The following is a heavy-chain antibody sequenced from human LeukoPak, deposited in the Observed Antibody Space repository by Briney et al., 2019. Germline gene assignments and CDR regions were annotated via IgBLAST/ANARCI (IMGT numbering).Heavy chain of an antibody. J-gene: IGHJ4*02. Sequence: PGGSLRLSCAASGFTFSSYSMNWVRQAPGKGLEWVSSISSSSSYIYYADSVKGRFTISRDNAKNSLYLQMNSLRAEDTAVYYCARDVDVGYCGGDCYDEPGALDYWGQGTLVTVSS. V-gene: IGHV3-21*01. CDR2: ISSSSSYI. CDR3: ARDVDVGYCGGDCYDEPGALDY. D-gene: IGHD2-21*02. CDR1: GFTFSSYS.